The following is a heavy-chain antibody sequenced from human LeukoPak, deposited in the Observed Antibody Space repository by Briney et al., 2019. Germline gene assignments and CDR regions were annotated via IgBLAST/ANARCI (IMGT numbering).Heavy chain of an antibody. J-gene: IGHJ6*02. Sequence: GGPLRLSCAASGFIFDDYAMDGVRQAPGKGLEWVSLITGDGAGTYYEDSVRGRFTISRDNSKNSLYLIMNSLRTEDTALYYCTKGRVATVGGAKYAMDVWGQGTKVTVSS. D-gene: IGHD5-12*01. V-gene: IGHV3-43*02. CDR2: ITGDGAGT. CDR3: TKGRVATVGGAKYAMDV. CDR1: GFIFDDYA.